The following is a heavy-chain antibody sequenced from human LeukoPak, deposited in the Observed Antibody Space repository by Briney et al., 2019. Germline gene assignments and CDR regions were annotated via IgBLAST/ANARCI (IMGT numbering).Heavy chain of an antibody. CDR2: INHSGST. Sequence: SETLSLTCAVYGGSLSGYYWSWIRQPRGKGLEWIGEINHSGSTNYNPSLKSRVTISVDTSKNQFSLKLSSVTAADTAVYYCAKREYQLLFYHDAFDIWGQGTMVTVSS. CDR3: AKREYQLLFYHDAFDI. J-gene: IGHJ3*02. V-gene: IGHV4-34*01. CDR1: GGSLSGYY. D-gene: IGHD2-2*01.